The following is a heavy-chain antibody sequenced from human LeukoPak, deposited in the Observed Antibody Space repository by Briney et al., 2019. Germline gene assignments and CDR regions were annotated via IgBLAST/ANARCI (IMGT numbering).Heavy chain of an antibody. Sequence: GGSLRLSCAASGFTFSNYWMHWVRQAPGKGLEWVAVIWYDGSNKYYADSVKGRFTISRDNSKNTLYLQMNSLRAEDTAVYYCARAKESSSWYFDYWGQGTLVTVSS. CDR2: IWYDGSNK. CDR1: GFTFSNYW. CDR3: ARAKESSSWYFDY. V-gene: IGHV3-33*08. J-gene: IGHJ4*02. D-gene: IGHD6-13*01.